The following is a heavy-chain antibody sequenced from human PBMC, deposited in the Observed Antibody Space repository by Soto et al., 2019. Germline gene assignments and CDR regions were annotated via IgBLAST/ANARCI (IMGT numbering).Heavy chain of an antibody. V-gene: IGHV4-39*01. Sequence: SETLSLTCTVSGGSISSSSYYWGWIRQPPGKGLEWIGSIYYSGSTYYNPSLKSRVTISVDTSKNQFSLKLSSVTAADTAVYYCASHAPPGLRGCSGGSCYPINWFDPWGQGTLVTVSS. J-gene: IGHJ5*02. CDR3: ASHAPPGLRGCSGGSCYPINWFDP. D-gene: IGHD2-15*01. CDR1: GGSISSSSYY. CDR2: IYYSGST.